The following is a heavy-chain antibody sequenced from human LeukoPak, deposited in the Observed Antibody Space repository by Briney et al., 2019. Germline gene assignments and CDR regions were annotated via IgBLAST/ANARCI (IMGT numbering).Heavy chain of an antibody. J-gene: IGHJ1*01. CDR3: AIGHTVIRASVTSPLDQ. Sequence: GGSLRLSCSPSGLTLSDYSTKSVRQAPGKGLEWVSAISSGSSYKYYGDSVEGRFTISRDNAKNSLYMQMNSLGAEDTVVYYRAIGHTVIRASVTSPLDQWGQGILVIVSS. V-gene: IGHV3-21*04. CDR1: GLTLSDYS. CDR2: ISSGSSYK. D-gene: IGHD2-2*01.